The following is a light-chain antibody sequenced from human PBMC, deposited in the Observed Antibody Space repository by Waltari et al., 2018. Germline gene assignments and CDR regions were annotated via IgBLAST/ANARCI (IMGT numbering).Light chain of an antibody. Sequence: EILMTQSPATLSVSPGERATLSCRASQSISRNLAWYQQKPGQAPRRLIYGASTRAIGIPARFSGSGSGTEFTLTISSLQSEDFAVYYCQQYNNWRTFGQGTKLEIK. V-gene: IGKV3-15*01. CDR2: GAS. J-gene: IGKJ2*01. CDR3: QQYNNWRT. CDR1: QSISRN.